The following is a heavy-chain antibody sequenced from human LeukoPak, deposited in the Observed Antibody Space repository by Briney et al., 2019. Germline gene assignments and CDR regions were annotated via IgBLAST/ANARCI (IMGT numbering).Heavy chain of an antibody. CDR3: ARVLWFGDSPKMSWFDP. CDR1: GGSISSSSYY. V-gene: IGHV4-39*07. CDR2: IYYNGST. Sequence: SETLSPTCTVSGGSISSSSYYWGWIRQPPGKGLEWIGRIYYNGSTYYNPSLKSRVTISVDTSKNQFSLKLSSVTAADTAEYYSARVLWFGDSPKMSWFDPWGQGTLVTVSS. J-gene: IGHJ5*02. D-gene: IGHD3-10*01.